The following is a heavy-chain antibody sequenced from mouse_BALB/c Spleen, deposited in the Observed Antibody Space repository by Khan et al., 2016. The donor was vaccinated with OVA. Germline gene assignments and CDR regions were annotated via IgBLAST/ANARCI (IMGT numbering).Heavy chain of an antibody. J-gene: IGHJ4*01. D-gene: IGHD2-3*01. Sequence: QLEESGPGLVYPSQSLSLTCTVTGYSITSDYAWNWIRQFPGNKLEWMGYINYSGSTNYNPALKSRISITRDTSKNQFFLQLNSVTTEDTATYYCARDGSRYNYAMDYWGQGTSVTVSS. CDR1: GYSITSDYA. V-gene: IGHV3-2*02. CDR2: INYSGST. CDR3: ARDGSRYNYAMDY.